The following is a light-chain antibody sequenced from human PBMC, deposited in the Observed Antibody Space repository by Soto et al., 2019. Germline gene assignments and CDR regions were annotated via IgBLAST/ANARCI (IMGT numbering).Light chain of an antibody. CDR3: QQYNNWPLT. V-gene: IGKV3-15*01. CDR2: GAS. CDR1: QSVTSR. J-gene: IGKJ4*01. Sequence: EVVMTQSPATLSVSPGERATLSCRASQSVTSRLAWYQQKPGQAPRLLIYGASARAPGIPARFSGSGSGTEFTLTINSLQSEDFAVYYCQQYNNWPLTFGGGTKVAIK.